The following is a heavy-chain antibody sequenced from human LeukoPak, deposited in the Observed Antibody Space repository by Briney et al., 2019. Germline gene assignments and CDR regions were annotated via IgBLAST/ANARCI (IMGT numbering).Heavy chain of an antibody. V-gene: IGHV3-53*01. CDR2: IYSDGNT. CDR3: ARDTSAATRADY. D-gene: IGHD2-15*01. Sequence: GRSLRLSCAASGFTFSTYDMHWVRQAPGKGLEWVSIIYSDGNTDYADSVKGRFTISRDTSKNTLYLQMNSLRAEDTAVYYCARDTSAATRADYWGQGTMVTVSS. J-gene: IGHJ4*02. CDR1: GFTFSTYD.